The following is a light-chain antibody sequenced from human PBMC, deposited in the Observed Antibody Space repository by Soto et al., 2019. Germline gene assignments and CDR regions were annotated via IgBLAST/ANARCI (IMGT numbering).Light chain of an antibody. J-gene: IGLJ2*01. Sequence: QSALTQPASVSGSPGQSITLSCTGASSDFHTFNYVSWYHHHPGKAPKLMIFDVSARPSGVSDRFSGSKSGNTASLTISGLQAEDEADYYCSSYTSSSTQVFGGGTKLTVL. CDR3: SSYTSSSTQV. CDR1: SSDFHTFNY. CDR2: DVS. V-gene: IGLV2-14*03.